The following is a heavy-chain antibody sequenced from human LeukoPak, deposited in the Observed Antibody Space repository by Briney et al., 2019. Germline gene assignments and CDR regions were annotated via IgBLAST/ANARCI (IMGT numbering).Heavy chain of an antibody. CDR1: GFSFHNYA. V-gene: IGHV3-9*01. D-gene: IGHD4-23*01. CDR3: SKDTGGNGAYFYAMDV. CDR2: INWNSDNK. J-gene: IGHJ6*02. Sequence: PGRSLRLSCVGSGFSFHNYAMQWVRRPPGKGLEWVSAINWNSDNKAYADSVKGRFTISRDRARNSLYLQMDSLRPEDTALYYCSKDTGGNGAYFYAMDVWGQGTSVTVSS.